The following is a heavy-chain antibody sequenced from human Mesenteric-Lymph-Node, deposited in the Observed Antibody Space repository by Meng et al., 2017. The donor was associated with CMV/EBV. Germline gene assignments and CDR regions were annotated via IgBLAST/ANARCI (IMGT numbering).Heavy chain of an antibody. CDR1: AYTFTGYY. V-gene: IGHV1-2*02. Sequence: SCKASAYTFTGYYIRWVRQAPGQGLEWMGWVNPNDDGTNYARKFQGRVTMTRDTSISTAYMELNSLTPDDTAVYYCARGGGASKLDYWGQGTLVTVSS. J-gene: IGHJ4*02. CDR3: ARGGGASKLDY. D-gene: IGHD1-26*01. CDR2: VNPNDDGT.